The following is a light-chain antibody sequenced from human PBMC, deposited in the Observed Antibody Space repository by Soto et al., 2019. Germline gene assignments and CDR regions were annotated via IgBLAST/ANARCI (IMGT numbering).Light chain of an antibody. Sequence: DMQMTQSPSTLSGSVGDRVTITCRASQTISSWLAWYQQKPGKAPKLLIYDASSLESGVPSRFSGSGSGTEFTLTISSLQPDDFATYYCQQYNSYPTFGQGTNVDIK. CDR2: DAS. J-gene: IGKJ1*01. CDR1: QTISSW. V-gene: IGKV1-5*01. CDR3: QQYNSYPT.